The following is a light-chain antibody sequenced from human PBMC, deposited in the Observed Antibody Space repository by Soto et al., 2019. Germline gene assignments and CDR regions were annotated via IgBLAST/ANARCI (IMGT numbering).Light chain of an antibody. CDR1: QSVSSK. CDR2: GAS. V-gene: IGKV3-15*01. J-gene: IGKJ1*01. CDR3: QQYNSWLWT. Sequence: EIVMTLSPATLSVSPGEGATLSCRASQSVSSKLAWYQQKPGQAPRLLIYGASTRATGIPARFSGSGSGTEFTLISSSLQSEDSAVYYCQQYNSWLWTFGQGTKVDI.